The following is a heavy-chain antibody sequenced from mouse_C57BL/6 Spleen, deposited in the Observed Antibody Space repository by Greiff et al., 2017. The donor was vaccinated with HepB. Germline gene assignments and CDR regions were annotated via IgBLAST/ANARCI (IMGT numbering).Heavy chain of an antibody. V-gene: IGHV1-19*01. D-gene: IGHD1-1*01. CDR1: GYTFTDYY. Sequence: EVQVVESGPVLVKPGASVKMSCKASGYTFTDYYMNWVKQSHGKSLEWIGVINPYNGGTSYNQKFKGKATLTVDKSSSTAYMELNSLTSEDSAVYYCAYYYGSSYGYFDYWGQGTTLTVSS. J-gene: IGHJ2*01. CDR3: AYYYGSSYGYFDY. CDR2: INPYNGGT.